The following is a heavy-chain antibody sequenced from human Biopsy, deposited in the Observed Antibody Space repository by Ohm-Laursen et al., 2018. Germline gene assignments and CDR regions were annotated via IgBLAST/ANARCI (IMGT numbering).Heavy chain of an antibody. CDR2: VYNGGIT. Sequence: SQTLSLTCSVSGGSIISYYWTWIRQPPGKGLEWIGHVYNGGITNYNPSLKSRVTISKDTSTNQFSLQVNSVTAADTAVYYCARTPRDSFWSGSYKRGLWFDPWGQGTLVIVSS. J-gene: IGHJ5*02. D-gene: IGHD3-3*01. CDR1: GGSIISYY. CDR3: ARTPRDSFWSGSYKRGLWFDP. V-gene: IGHV4-59*01.